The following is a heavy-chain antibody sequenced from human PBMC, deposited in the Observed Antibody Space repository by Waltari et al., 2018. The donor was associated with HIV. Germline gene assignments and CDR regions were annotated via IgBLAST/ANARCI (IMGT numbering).Heavy chain of an antibody. CDR1: GGSISSYY. CDR3: ARVFWSALPDAFDI. D-gene: IGHD3-3*01. Sequence: QVQLQESGPGLVKPSETLSLTCTVSGGSISSYYWSWIRQPPGKGLEWIGYIYYSGSTNYNPSLKSRVTISVDTSKNQFSLKLSSVTAADTAVYYCARVFWSALPDAFDIWGQGTMVTVSS. CDR2: IYYSGST. V-gene: IGHV4-59*01. J-gene: IGHJ3*02.